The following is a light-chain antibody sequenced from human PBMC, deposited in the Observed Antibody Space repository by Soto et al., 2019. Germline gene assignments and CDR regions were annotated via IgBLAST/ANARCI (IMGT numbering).Light chain of an antibody. J-gene: IGLJ1*01. CDR3: GADHGSGSNFVYV. Sequence: VLTQPPSASASLGASVTLTCTLSSGYSNYKVDWYQQRPGKGPRFVMRVGTGGIVGSKGDGIPDRFSVLGSGLNRYLTIKNIQEEDESDYHCGADHGSGSNFVYVLGTGTKVTVL. V-gene: IGLV9-49*01. CDR2: VGTGGIVG. CDR1: SGYSNYK.